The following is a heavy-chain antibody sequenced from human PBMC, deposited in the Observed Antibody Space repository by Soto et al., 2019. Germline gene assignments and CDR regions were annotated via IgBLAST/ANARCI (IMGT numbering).Heavy chain of an antibody. CDR1: GGSISSSNW. D-gene: IGHD6-13*01. Sequence: SETLSLTCAVSGGSISSSNWWSWVRQPPGKGLEWIGEIYHSGSTNYNPSLKSRVTISVDKSKNQFSLKLSSVTAADTAVYYCARSRRGHSSSWYYFDYWGQGTLVTVSS. J-gene: IGHJ4*02. CDR3: ARSRRGHSSSWYYFDY. V-gene: IGHV4-4*02. CDR2: IYHSGST.